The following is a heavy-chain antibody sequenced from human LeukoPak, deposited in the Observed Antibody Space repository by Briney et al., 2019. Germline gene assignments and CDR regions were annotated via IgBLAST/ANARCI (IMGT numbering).Heavy chain of an antibody. CDR2: IYNSATT. Sequence: SETLSLTCTVSGDSISSHYFAWIRPPPGKGLEWIGHIYNSATTDYNPSLTSRVTISLDTSKKQFSLKMTSVTALDSAVYYCARGGEGYNDDAFEVWGLGTAVTVSS. CDR1: GDSISSHY. V-gene: IGHV4-59*11. CDR3: ARGGEGYNDDAFEV. J-gene: IGHJ3*01. D-gene: IGHD5-24*01.